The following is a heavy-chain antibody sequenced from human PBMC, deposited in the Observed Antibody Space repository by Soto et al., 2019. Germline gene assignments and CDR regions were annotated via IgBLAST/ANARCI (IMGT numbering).Heavy chain of an antibody. CDR1: GFSFSSSGVA. D-gene: IGHD3-16*01. CDR3: ANRLLSSTGWGTFDN. CDR2: ICGDDDK. Sequence: QITLKESGPTLVEPTQTLTLTCTFSGFSFSSSGVAVGWIRQPSGKALEWVAFICGDDDKRYRASLKSRLTLTKATSKTQVALMMTNMAPVDTGTYYCANRLLSSTGWGTFDNWGQGIVVTVSS. V-gene: IGHV2-5*02. J-gene: IGHJ4*02.